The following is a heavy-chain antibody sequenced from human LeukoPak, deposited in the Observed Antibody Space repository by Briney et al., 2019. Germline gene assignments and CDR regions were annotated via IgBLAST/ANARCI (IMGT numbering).Heavy chain of an antibody. CDR2: IYYSGST. CDR3: ARHTTTVTTQAFDI. D-gene: IGHD4-17*01. V-gene: IGHV4-39*01. Sequence: SETLSLTCTVSGGSISSSSYYWGWIRQPPGKGLGWIGSIYYSGSTYYNPSLKSRVTISVDTSKNQFSLKLSSVTAADTAVYYCARHTTTVTTQAFDIWGQGTMVTVSS. J-gene: IGHJ3*02. CDR1: GGSISSSSYY.